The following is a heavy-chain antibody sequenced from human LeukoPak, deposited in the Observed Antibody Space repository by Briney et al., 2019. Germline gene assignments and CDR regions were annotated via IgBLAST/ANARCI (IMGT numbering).Heavy chain of an antibody. D-gene: IGHD5-18*01. V-gene: IGHV4-31*03. CDR3: ARRLEVTPPAPWFDP. CDR1: GGTIRSGNYY. CDR2: IYHSGST. Sequence: SETLSLTCTVSGGTIRSGNYYWTWIRQRPEKGLEWIGYIYHSGSTYYNPSLKSRVTISMDTSKNQFSLKLNSVTAADTAVYYCARRLEVTPPAPWFDPWGQGTLVTVSS. J-gene: IGHJ5*02.